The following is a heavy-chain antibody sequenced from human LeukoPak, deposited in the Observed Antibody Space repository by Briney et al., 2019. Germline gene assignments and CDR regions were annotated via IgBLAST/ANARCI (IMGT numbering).Heavy chain of an antibody. J-gene: IGHJ4*02. V-gene: IGHV3-30*04. CDR3: ARVNGYYGSGSPYFDY. D-gene: IGHD3-10*01. CDR1: GFNFSSYA. CDR2: ISYDGSNK. Sequence: GGSLRLSCAASGFNFSSYAMHWVRQAPGKGLEWVAVISYDGSNKYYADSVKGRFTISRDNSKNTLYLQMNSLRAEDTAVYYCARVNGYYGSGSPYFDYWGQGTLVTVSS.